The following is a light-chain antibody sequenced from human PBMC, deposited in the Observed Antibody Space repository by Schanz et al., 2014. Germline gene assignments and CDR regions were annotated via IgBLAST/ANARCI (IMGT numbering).Light chain of an antibody. CDR3: SSYTSSSVS. J-gene: IGLJ2*01. CDR1: SSDVGGYNY. CDR2: DVT. V-gene: IGLV2-8*01. Sequence: QSALTQPPSASGSPGQSVTISCTGTSSDVGGYNYVSWYQQHPGKPPKLMIYDVTNRPSGVPDRFSGSKSGNTASLTVSGLQAEDEADYYCSSYTSSSVSFGGGTQLTVL.